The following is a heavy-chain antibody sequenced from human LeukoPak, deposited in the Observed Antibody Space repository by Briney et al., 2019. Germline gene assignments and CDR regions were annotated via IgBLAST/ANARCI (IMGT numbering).Heavy chain of an antibody. CDR1: GDTFTYYF. Sequence: ASVKVSCKASGDTFTYYFVHWVRQAPGQGLEWMGCIKYNGDGANSAQKFQGRVTVTRDTSIRTAYMELRRLRSDDTAVYYCAREPTENCGGDCYHLDYWGQGTLVTVSS. V-gene: IGHV1-2*02. CDR3: AREPTENCGGDCYHLDY. J-gene: IGHJ4*02. D-gene: IGHD2-21*02. CDR2: IKYNGDGA.